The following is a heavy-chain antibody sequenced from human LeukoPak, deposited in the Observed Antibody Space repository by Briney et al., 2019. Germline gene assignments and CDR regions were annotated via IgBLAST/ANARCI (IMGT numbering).Heavy chain of an antibody. CDR1: GYTFTGYY. CDR2: FNPNSGGT. V-gene: IGHV1-2*02. D-gene: IGHD3-10*01. J-gene: IGHJ5*02. CDR3: ARYLYYYGSGSYSWFDP. Sequence: GASVKVSCKASGYTFTGYYMHWVRQAPGQGLSGMGWFNPNSGGTNYAQKFQGRVTMTRDTSISTAYMELSRLRSDDTAVYYCARYLYYYGSGSYSWFDPWGQGTLVTVSS.